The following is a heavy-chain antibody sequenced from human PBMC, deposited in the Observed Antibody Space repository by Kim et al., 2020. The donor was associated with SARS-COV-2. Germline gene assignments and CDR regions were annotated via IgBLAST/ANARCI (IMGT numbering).Heavy chain of an antibody. CDR2: INHSGST. J-gene: IGHJ4*02. D-gene: IGHD3-10*01. V-gene: IGHV4-34*01. Sequence: SETLSLTCAVYGGSFSGYYWSWIRQPPGKGLEWIGEINHSGSTNYNPSLKSRVTISVDTSKNQFSLKLSSVTAADTAVYYCARVKVPVRNFDYWGQGTLVTVSS. CDR1: GGSFSGYY. CDR3: ARVKVPVRNFDY.